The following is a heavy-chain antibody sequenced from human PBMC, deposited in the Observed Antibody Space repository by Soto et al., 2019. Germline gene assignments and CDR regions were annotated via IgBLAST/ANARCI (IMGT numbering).Heavy chain of an antibody. CDR2: ITSKSTTI. Sequence: GGSLRLSCAASGFTFTSYSMNWVRQAPGQGLEWVSYITSKSTTIKYADSVKGRFTISRDNAKNSLFLQMNTLRTEDTAVYYCARDFATHCSGSTCYPYAYWGQGALVTVSS. CDR1: GFTFTSYS. D-gene: IGHD2-15*01. CDR3: ARDFATHCSGSTCYPYAY. V-gene: IGHV3-48*04. J-gene: IGHJ4*02.